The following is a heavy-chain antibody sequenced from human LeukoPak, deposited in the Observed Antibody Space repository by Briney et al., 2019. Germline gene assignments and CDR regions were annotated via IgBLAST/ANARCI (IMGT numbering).Heavy chain of an antibody. J-gene: IGHJ4*02. CDR3: AKGPGDHYDNSGYYFYYFDY. CDR2: ISWNSGSI. D-gene: IGHD3-22*01. CDR1: GFTFDDYA. Sequence: PGRSLRLSCAASGFTFDDYAMHCVRHSPGKGLEWVSGISWNSGSIGYADSVKGRFTISRDNAKNSLYLQMNSLRAEDTALYYCAKGPGDHYDNSGYYFYYFDYWGQGTLVTVSS. V-gene: IGHV3-9*01.